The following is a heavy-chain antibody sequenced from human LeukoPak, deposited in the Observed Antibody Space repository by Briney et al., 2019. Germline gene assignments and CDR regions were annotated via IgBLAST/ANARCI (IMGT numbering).Heavy chain of an antibody. CDR1: GYTFTSYG. V-gene: IGHV1-18*04. J-gene: IGHJ6*04. Sequence: ASVKVSCKASGYTFTSYGISWVRQAPGQGLEWIGWISAYNGSTNYAQKLQGRVTMTTDTSTSTAYMELRSLRSDDTAVYYCARDYYGSGSYPKDPYYYYGMDVWGKGTTVTVSS. D-gene: IGHD3-10*01. CDR3: ARDYYGSGSYPKDPYYYYGMDV. CDR2: ISAYNGST.